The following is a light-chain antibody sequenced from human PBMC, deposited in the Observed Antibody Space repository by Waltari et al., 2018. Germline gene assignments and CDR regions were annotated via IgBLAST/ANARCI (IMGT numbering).Light chain of an antibody. V-gene: IGKV4-1*01. CDR2: WAS. J-gene: IGKJ2*01. Sequence: DIVMTQSPDSLAVSLGERATINCKSSQSVLYSSNNKNYLAWYQQKPGQPPKLLIYWASPRESGVPERFSGSGSGTDFTLTISSLQAEDVAVYYCQQYYSTPTFGQGTKLEIK. CDR3: QQYYSTPT. CDR1: QSVLYSSNNKNY.